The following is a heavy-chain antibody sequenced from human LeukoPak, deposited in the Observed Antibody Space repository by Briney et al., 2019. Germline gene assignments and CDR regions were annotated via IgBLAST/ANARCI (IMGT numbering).Heavy chain of an antibody. CDR1: GYSFTSYW. Sequence: GESLKISCKGSGYSFTSYWINRVRQMPGKGLEWMGRIDPSDSYTNYSPSFQGHVTISADKSISTAYLQWSSLKASDTAMYYCASTKRGGGNWFDPWGQGTLVTVSS. J-gene: IGHJ5*02. CDR3: ASTKRGGGNWFDP. V-gene: IGHV5-10-1*01. CDR2: IDPSDSYT. D-gene: IGHD2-15*01.